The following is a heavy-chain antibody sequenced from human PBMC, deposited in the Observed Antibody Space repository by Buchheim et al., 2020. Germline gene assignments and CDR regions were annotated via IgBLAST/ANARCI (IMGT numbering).Heavy chain of an antibody. D-gene: IGHD3-10*01. V-gene: IGHV4-34*10. CDR3: ASGHASGN. CDR1: GGSFSGYY. J-gene: IGHJ4*02. Sequence: QVQLQESGPGLVKPSETLSLTCAVYGGSFSGYYWSWIRQPPGKGLEWIGEINHGGTTNYNPSLKSRVTMSLDTSKNQFSLKLSFVTAADTAVYYCASGHASGNWGQGTL. CDR2: INHGGTT.